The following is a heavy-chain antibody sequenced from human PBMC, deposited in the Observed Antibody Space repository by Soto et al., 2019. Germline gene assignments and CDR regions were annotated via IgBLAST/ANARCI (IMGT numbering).Heavy chain of an antibody. J-gene: IGHJ5*02. CDR1: GFTFSDYY. Sequence: GGSLRLSCAASGFTFSDYYMSWIRQAPGKGLEWVSYISSSGSTIYYADSVKGRFTISRDNAKNSLYLQMNSLRAEDTAVYYCARDSREVHSSSGRVFTWFDPGGKGTLVTVS. CDR3: ARDSREVHSSSGRVFTWFDP. D-gene: IGHD6-13*01. CDR2: ISSSGSTI. V-gene: IGHV3-11*01.